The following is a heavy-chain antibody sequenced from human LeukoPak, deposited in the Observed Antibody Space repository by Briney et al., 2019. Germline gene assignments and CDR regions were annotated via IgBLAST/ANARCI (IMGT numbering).Heavy chain of an antibody. J-gene: IGHJ4*02. Sequence: PGGSLRLSCAALGFTLSSYEMNWVRQAPGKGLEWVSYISSGGITRYYADSVKGRFTISRDNAKNSLYLQMSSLRAEDTAVYHCARGGGSYSDHWGQGTLVTVSS. CDR3: ARGGGSYSDH. D-gene: IGHD1-26*01. V-gene: IGHV3-48*03. CDR1: GFTLSSYE. CDR2: ISSGGITR.